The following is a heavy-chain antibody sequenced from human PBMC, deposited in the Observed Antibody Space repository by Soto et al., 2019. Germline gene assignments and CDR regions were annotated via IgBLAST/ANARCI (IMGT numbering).Heavy chain of an antibody. J-gene: IGHJ4*02. Sequence: QVQLVESGGGVVQPGRSLRLSCAASGFTFSSYGMHWVRQAPGKGLEWVAVISYDGSNKYYADSVKGRFTIFRDNSKNTLYLQMNSLRAEDTAVYYCAKDGGSGWFEFDYWGQGTLVTVSS. CDR1: GFTFSSYG. V-gene: IGHV3-30*18. CDR3: AKDGGSGWFEFDY. D-gene: IGHD6-19*01. CDR2: ISYDGSNK.